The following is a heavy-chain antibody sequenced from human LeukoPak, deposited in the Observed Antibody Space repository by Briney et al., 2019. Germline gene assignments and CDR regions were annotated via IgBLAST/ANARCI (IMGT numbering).Heavy chain of an antibody. D-gene: IGHD2-15*01. CDR3: ASIVVVVAATNMGPNDY. J-gene: IGHJ4*02. Sequence: GGSLRLSCVASGFTVSSNHMSWVRQAPGKRLECVSIIYSDGSTYYAGSVKGRFTISRDNSKNTLYLQMNSLSAEDTAIYYCASIVVVVAATNMGPNDYWGQGTLVAVSS. V-gene: IGHV3-66*02. CDR1: GFTVSSNH. CDR2: IYSDGST.